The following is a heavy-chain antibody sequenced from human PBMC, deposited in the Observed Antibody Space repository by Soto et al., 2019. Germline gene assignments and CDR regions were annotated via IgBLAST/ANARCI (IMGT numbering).Heavy chain of an antibody. J-gene: IGHJ6*02. Sequence: QVQLVQSGAEVKEPGSSVKVSCQASGGTFSSSALSWVRQAPGQGLEWMGGLIPLFRTPDYAQQYQGRITITAVDFTSTAYMEMRSLRSEDTAISHCARDSGRPHLVVSYYYITDVWGQGITITVTS. CDR1: GGTFSSSA. V-gene: IGHV1-69*12. CDR3: ARDSGRPHLVVSYYYITDV. CDR2: LIPLFRTP. D-gene: IGHD3-16*02.